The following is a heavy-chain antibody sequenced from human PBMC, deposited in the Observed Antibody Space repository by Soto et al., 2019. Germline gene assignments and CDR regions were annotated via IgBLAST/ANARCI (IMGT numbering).Heavy chain of an antibody. J-gene: IGHJ4*02. CDR3: ARDRVEAALGTFDQ. CDR2: ISTYNGKT. D-gene: IGHD6-13*01. Sequence: ASVKVSCKTSGYTFSTYPISWVRQAPGQGLEWVGWISTYNGKTNYGQKFQGRVTITTDTSASTAYMNLRNLRSDDTAVYYCARDRVEAALGTFDQWGQGTLVTVYS. V-gene: IGHV1-18*01. CDR1: GYTFSTYP.